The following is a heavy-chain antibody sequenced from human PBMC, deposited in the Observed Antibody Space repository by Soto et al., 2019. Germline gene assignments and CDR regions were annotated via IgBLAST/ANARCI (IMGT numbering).Heavy chain of an antibody. CDR2: IHPGASDT. Sequence: GESLKISCKGTGYNFGGYWIGWVRQLPGKGLEWMGIIHPGASDTRYSPSFQGQVTIAADESTSTTYLQWRSLKASDSATYYCARGGFIGNPPDYWGQGTQVTVSS. V-gene: IGHV5-51*01. D-gene: IGHD6-25*01. CDR3: ARGGFIGNPPDY. J-gene: IGHJ4*02. CDR1: GYNFGGYW.